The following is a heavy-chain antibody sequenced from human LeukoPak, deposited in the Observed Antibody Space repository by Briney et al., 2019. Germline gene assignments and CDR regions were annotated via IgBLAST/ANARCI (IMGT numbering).Heavy chain of an antibody. CDR1: GGSFSGYY. J-gene: IGHJ3*02. V-gene: IGHV4-34*01. Sequence: SETLSLTCAVYGGSFSGYYWSWIRQPPGKGLEWIGEINHSGSTNYNPSLKSRVTISVDTSKNQFSLKLSSVTAADTAVYYCARLPYSSSWYLRSAFDIWGQGTMVTVSS. CDR2: INHSGST. D-gene: IGHD6-13*01. CDR3: ARLPYSSSWYLRSAFDI.